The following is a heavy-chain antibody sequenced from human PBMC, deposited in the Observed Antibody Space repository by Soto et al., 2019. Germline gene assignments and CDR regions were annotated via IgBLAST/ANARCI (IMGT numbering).Heavy chain of an antibody. J-gene: IGHJ5*02. CDR3: ARLLLYSTSGRGWFDP. Sequence: DVQLVESGGGLVQPGGSLRLSCITSGFTFSKFWMSWVRQGPGKGLEWVANIKHDGSQSYYEDSVKGRFTISRDNAKNSLYLQVNSLRVDDTAVYFCARLLLYSTSGRGWFDPRGQGTLVTVSS. CDR2: IKHDGSQS. V-gene: IGHV3-7*03. D-gene: IGHD2-2*02. CDR1: GFTFSKFW.